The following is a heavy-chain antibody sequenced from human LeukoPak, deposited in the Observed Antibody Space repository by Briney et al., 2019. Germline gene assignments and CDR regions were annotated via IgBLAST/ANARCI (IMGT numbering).Heavy chain of an antibody. CDR3: ARDVLRASRRKYGDYEQRNNWFDP. Sequence: ASETLSLTCAVYGGSFSGYYWSWIRQPPGKGLEWIGEINHSGSTNYNPSLKSRVTISVDTSKNQFSLKLSSVTAADTAVYYCARDVLRASRRKYGDYEQRNNWFDPWGQGTLVTVSS. J-gene: IGHJ5*02. CDR2: INHSGST. D-gene: IGHD4-17*01. CDR1: GGSFSGYY. V-gene: IGHV4-34*01.